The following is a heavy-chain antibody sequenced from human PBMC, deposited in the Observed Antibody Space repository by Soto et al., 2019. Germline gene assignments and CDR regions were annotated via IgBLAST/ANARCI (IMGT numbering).Heavy chain of an antibody. J-gene: IGHJ6*03. CDR1: GFTFSSYA. CDR3: AKYRGARYYMDV. Sequence: GESLKISCAASGFTFSSYAMSWVRQAPGKGLEWVSAISGSGGSTYYADSVKGRFTISRDNSKNTLYLQMNSLRAEDTAVYYCAKYRGARYYMDVWGKGTTVTVSS. V-gene: IGHV3-23*01. D-gene: IGHD2-21*01. CDR2: ISGSGGST.